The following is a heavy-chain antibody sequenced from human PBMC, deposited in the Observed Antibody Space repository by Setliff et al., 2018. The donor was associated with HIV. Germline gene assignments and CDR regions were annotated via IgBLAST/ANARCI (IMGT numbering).Heavy chain of an antibody. V-gene: IGHV4-59*11. CDR2: IYYNGIT. J-gene: IGHJ1*01. CDR1: GGSISSHY. CDR3: ARAGYYGSTSYWEYFQH. Sequence: SETLSLTCTVSGGSISSHYWSWIRQPPGKGLEWIGSIYYNGITNYNPSLKSRVTVSVDTSKNQFSLKLSSVTAADTAVYHCARAGYYGSTSYWEYFQHWGQGTLVTVSS. D-gene: IGHD3-22*01.